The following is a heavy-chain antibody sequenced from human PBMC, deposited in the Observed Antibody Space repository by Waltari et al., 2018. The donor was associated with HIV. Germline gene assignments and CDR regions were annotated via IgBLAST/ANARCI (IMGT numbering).Heavy chain of an antibody. CDR3: ARGNNIVVVPAARSGYYYYGMDV. CDR1: GGSISSYY. J-gene: IGHJ6*02. V-gene: IGHV4-59*01. CDR2: IYYSGST. D-gene: IGHD2-2*01. Sequence: QVQLQESGPGLVKPSETLSLTCTVSGGSISSYYWSWIRQPPGKGLEWIGYIYYSGSTNYNPSLKSRVTISVDTSKNQFSLKLSSVTAADTAVYYCARGNNIVVVPAARSGYYYYGMDVWGQGTTVTVSS.